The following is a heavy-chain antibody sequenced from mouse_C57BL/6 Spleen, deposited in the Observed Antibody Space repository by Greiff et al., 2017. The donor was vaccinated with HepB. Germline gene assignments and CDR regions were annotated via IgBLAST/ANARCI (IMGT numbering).Heavy chain of an antibody. J-gene: IGHJ1*03. CDR3: ARCPYYYGSSHWYFDV. V-gene: IGHV1-69*01. CDR2: IDPSDSYT. D-gene: IGHD1-1*01. Sequence: VQLQQPGAELVMPGASVKLSCKASGYTFTSYWMHWVKQRPGQGLEWIGEIDPSDSYTNYNQKFKGKSTLTVDKSSSTPYMQLSSLTSEDSAVYYCARCPYYYGSSHWYFDVWGTGTTVTVSS. CDR1: GYTFTSYW.